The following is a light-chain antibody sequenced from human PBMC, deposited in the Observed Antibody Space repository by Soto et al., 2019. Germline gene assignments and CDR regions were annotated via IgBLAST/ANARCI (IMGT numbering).Light chain of an antibody. CDR2: GAS. V-gene: IGKV3-15*01. CDR3: HQYNNWPPDT. J-gene: IGKJ2*01. CDR1: QTVNTN. Sequence: EILMTQSPATLSVSPGERATLFCRASQTVNTNLAWYQQKPGQAPRLLIYGASTRAPGIPARFSGSGSGTEFTLTINSLQSEDFAVYYCHQYNNWPPDTFGQGTKLEIK.